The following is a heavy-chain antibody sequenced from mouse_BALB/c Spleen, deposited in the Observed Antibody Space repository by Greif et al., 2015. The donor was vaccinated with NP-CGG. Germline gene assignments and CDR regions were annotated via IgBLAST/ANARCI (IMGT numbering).Heavy chain of an antibody. CDR1: GFNIKDTY. J-gene: IGHJ1*01. CDR2: IDPANGNT. CDR3: ARWDWYFDV. Sequence: VQLKESGAELVKPGASVKLSCTASGFNIKDTYMRWVKQRPEQGLEWIGRIDPANGNTKYDPKFQGKATITADTSSNTAYLQLSSLTSEDTAVYYCARWDWYFDVWGAGTTVTVSS. V-gene: IGHV14-3*02.